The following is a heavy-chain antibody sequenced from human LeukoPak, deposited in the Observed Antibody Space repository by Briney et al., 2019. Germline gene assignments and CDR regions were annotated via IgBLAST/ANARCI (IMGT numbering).Heavy chain of an antibody. CDR2: ISGDGGST. CDR3: AKEGSPIPYYFDC. V-gene: IGHV3-43*02. D-gene: IGHD2-21*01. Sequence: GGSLRLSCAASGFSFDDYAMHWVRQGPGKGLEWVSLISGDGGSTEYADSVKGLFTISRDNSKNSLFLQMNSLRTEDSAFYYCAKEGSPIPYYFDCWGQGTLVTVSS. J-gene: IGHJ4*02. CDR1: GFSFDDYA.